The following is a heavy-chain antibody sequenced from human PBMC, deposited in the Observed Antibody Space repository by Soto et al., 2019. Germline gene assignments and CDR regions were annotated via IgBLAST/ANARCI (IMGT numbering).Heavy chain of an antibody. CDR2: MNPNSGNT. CDR3: ARGRSTRYYDFWSGSDYYYMDV. J-gene: IGHJ6*03. CDR1: GYTFTSYD. Sequence: EASVKVSCKASGYTFTSYDINWVRQATGQGLEWMGWMNPNSGNTGYAQKFQGRVTMTRNTSISTAYVELSSLRSEDTAVYYCARGRSTRYYDFWSGSDYYYMDVWGKGTTVTVSS. D-gene: IGHD3-3*01. V-gene: IGHV1-8*01.